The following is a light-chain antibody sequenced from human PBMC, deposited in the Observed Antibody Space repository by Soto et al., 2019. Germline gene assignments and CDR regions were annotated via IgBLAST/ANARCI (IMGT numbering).Light chain of an antibody. CDR3: GTWDNSLGAVV. CDR1: SSNIGNNY. J-gene: IGLJ2*01. V-gene: IGLV1-51*01. CDR2: DSN. Sequence: QSVLTQPPSVSAAPGQTVTISCSGSSSNIGNNYVSWYQQLPGTAPKLLIYDSNKRPSGIPDRFSGSKSGTSATLGITGLQAVDGADYSCGTWDNSLGAVVFGGGTKLTV.